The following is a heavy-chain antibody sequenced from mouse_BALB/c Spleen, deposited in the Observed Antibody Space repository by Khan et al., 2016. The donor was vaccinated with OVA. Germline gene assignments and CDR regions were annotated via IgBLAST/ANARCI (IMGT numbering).Heavy chain of an antibody. J-gene: IGHJ2*01. D-gene: IGHD1-1*01. CDR2: INPNNGDT. V-gene: IGHV1-18*01. CDR3: ARTGYGSLGY. CDR1: GYTFTDYT. Sequence: EVQLQQSGPELVKPGTSVKISCKASGYTFTDYTMDWVKQSHGKSLEWIGDINPNNGDTFYNQKFKDKAALTVDKSSSIAFMELRSLTSEDTAVYYCARTGYGSLGYWGQGTTLTVSS.